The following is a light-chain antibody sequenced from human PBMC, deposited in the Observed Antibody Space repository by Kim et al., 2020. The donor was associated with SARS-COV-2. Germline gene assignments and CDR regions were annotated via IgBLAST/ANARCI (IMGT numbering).Light chain of an antibody. CDR3: QSYDGTGWV. Sequence: NFMLTQPPSVSGSPGETLTISCTRTGGSIATGYVHWYQQRPDRSPTTVIYEDDQRPSGVPDRFSASVDSSSNAASLIISGLETEDEADYYCQSYDGTGWVFGGGTQLTVL. CDR2: EDD. V-gene: IGLV6-57*01. CDR1: GGSIATGY. J-gene: IGLJ3*02.